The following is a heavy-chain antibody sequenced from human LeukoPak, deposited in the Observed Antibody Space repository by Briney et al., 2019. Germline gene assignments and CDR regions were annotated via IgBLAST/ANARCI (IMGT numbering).Heavy chain of an antibody. D-gene: IGHD3-10*01. CDR2: FDPEDGET. J-gene: IGHJ4*02. V-gene: IGHV1-24*01. CDR1: GYTLTELS. Sequence: ASVKVPCKVSGYTLTELSMHWVRQAPGKGLEWMGGFDPEDGETIYAQKFQGRVTMTEDTSTDTAYMELSSLRSEDTAVYYCATDFPPEVRGVTNFDYWGQGTLVTVSS. CDR3: ATDFPPEVRGVTNFDY.